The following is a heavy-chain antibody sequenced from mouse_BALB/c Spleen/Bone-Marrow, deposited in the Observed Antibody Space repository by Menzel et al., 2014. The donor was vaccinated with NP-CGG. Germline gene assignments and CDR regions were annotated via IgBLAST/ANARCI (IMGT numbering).Heavy chain of an antibody. J-gene: IGHJ4*01. CDR1: GYTFTSYY. D-gene: IGHD1-1*01. CDR3: ARSFYGRSMDY. Sequence: QVQLQQSGPELVKPGASVRTSCKASGYTFTSYYIHWLKQRPGQGLGWIGWIYPGNVNTKYNEKFKGKATLTADKSSGTTYMQLSSLTSEYSAVYFCARSFYGRSMDYWGQGTPVTGSS. V-gene: IGHV1S56*01. CDR2: IYPGNVNT.